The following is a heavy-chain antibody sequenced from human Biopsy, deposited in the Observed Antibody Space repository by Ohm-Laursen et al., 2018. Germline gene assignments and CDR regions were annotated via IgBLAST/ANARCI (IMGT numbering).Heavy chain of an antibody. CDR2: IIPIFGII. D-gene: IGHD3-9*01. V-gene: IGHV1-69*13. Sequence: SVKVSCKASGGTFSSYSISWVRQAPGQGLEWMGGIIPIFGIINHAQKFQGRVTISADESTTTAYMELGSLRSEDTAVYYCAPQTPRDPDILTGAYHYDMAVWGQGTTVTVSS. J-gene: IGHJ6*02. CDR3: APQTPRDPDILTGAYHYDMAV. CDR1: GGTFSSYS.